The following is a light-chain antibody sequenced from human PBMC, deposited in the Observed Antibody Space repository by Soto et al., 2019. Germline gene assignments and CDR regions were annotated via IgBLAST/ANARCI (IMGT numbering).Light chain of an antibody. Sequence: DIQMTQSPSSLSASVGDRVTITCRASQSISSYLNWYQQKPGKAPKLLIYAASSVQSGVPSRFSGSGSGTDFTLTISSLQPEDFATYHCQQTYSTSLTFGPGTKVDIK. CDR2: AAS. CDR1: QSISSY. V-gene: IGKV1-39*01. CDR3: QQTYSTSLT. J-gene: IGKJ3*01.